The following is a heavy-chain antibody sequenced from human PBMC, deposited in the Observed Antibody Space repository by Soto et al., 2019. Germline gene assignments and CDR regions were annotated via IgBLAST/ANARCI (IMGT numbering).Heavy chain of an antibody. CDR3: ARDPPYCSSTSCYDYYYYGMDV. Sequence: ASVKVSCKASGGTFSSYAISWVRQAPGQGLEWMGGIIPIFGTANYAQKFQGRVTITADESTSIAYMELSSLRSEDTAVYYCARDPPYCSSTSCYDYYYYGMDVWGQGTTVTVSS. CDR1: GGTFSSYA. CDR2: IIPIFGTA. D-gene: IGHD2-2*01. J-gene: IGHJ6*02. V-gene: IGHV1-69*13.